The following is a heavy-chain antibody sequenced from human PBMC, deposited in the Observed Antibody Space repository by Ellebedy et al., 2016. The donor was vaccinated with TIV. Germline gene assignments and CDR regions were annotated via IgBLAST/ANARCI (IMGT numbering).Heavy chain of an antibody. Sequence: GESLKISCGASGLPFTIYAMTWVRQAPGKGLEWLSTIESNGLTTYYAQSVKGRFTISRDNSNNKVFLQMNSLRAEDTAVYYCAKGGRIQLTYVWGQGTTVIVSS. CDR1: GLPFTIYA. J-gene: IGHJ6*02. V-gene: IGHV3-23*05. CDR3: AKGGRIQLTYV. D-gene: IGHD5-18*01. CDR2: IESNGLTT.